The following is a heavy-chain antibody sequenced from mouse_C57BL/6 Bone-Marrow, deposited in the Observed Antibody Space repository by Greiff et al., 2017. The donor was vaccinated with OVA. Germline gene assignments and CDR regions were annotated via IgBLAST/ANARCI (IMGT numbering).Heavy chain of an antibody. Sequence: EVKLVESEGGLVQPGSSMKLSCTASGFTFSDYYMAWVRQVPEKGLEWVANINYDGSSTYYLDSLKSRFIISRDNAKNMLYLQMSSLKSEDTATYYCARDRGVVAFDYWGQGTTLTVSS. D-gene: IGHD1-1*01. CDR2: INYDGSST. CDR1: GFTFSDYY. J-gene: IGHJ2*01. CDR3: ARDRGVVAFDY. V-gene: IGHV5-16*01.